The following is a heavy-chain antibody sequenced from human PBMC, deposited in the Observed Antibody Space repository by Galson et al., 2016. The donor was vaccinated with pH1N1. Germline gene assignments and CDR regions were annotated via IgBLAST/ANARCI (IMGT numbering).Heavy chain of an antibody. CDR3: AKSPGYMVTALDN. CDR1: GGTFSSFG. J-gene: IGHJ4*01. CDR2: IIGMFAKT. V-gene: IGHV1-69*13. Sequence: VKVSCKASGGTFSSFGISWVRQAPGQGLEWMGGIIGMFAKTNYAQKFQGRVTITADELTSTAYMDLSSLTSEDTAVYYCAKSPGYMVTALDNWGHGTLVTVSS. D-gene: IGHD2-21*02.